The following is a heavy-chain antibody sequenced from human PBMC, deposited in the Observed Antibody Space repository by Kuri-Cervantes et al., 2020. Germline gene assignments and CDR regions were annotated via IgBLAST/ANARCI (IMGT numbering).Heavy chain of an antibody. J-gene: IGHJ4*02. CDR2: INPNSGGT. D-gene: IGHD1-7*01. CDR1: GYTFTGYY. CDR3: ARVAHNWNYDSQVDY. Sequence: ASVKVSCKASGYTFTGYYMHWVRQAPGQGLEWMGWINPNSGGTNYAQKFQGRVTMTRDTSISTAYMELSRLRSDDTAVYYCARVAHNWNYDSQVDYWGQGTLVTVSS. V-gene: IGHV1-2*02.